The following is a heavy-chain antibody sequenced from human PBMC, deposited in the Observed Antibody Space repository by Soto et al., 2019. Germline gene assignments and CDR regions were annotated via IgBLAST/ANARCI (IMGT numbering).Heavy chain of an antibody. J-gene: IGHJ4*02. Sequence: SETLSLTCAVYGGSFSGYYWSWIRQPPEKGLEWIGEINHSGSTNYNPSLKSRVTISVDTSKNQFSLKLSSVTAADTAVYYCARDRVLLWFGELFPYYFDYWGQGTLVTVSS. V-gene: IGHV4-34*01. CDR1: GGSFSGYY. CDR2: INHSGST. D-gene: IGHD3-10*01. CDR3: ARDRVLLWFGELFPYYFDY.